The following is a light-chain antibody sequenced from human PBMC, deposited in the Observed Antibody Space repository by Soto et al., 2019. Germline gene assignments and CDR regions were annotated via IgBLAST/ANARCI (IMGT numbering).Light chain of an antibody. J-gene: IGLJ1*01. CDR3: SSYTSSSIP. CDR1: SSDVGGYNY. V-gene: IGLV2-14*01. Sequence: QSVLTQPASVSGSPGQSITISCTGTSSDVGGYNYVSWYQQHPGKAPKLMIYEVSNRPSGVSNRFSGSKSGNTASLTISGLQAEDEADYYCSSYTSSSIPFGTGTKLTVL. CDR2: EVS.